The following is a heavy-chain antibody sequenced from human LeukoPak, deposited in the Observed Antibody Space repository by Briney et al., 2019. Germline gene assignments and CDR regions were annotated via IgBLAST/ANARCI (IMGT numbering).Heavy chain of an antibody. D-gene: IGHD1-26*01. J-gene: IGHJ4*02. CDR3: AKDSRYAEKWELLDY. Sequence: GGSLRLSCAASGFTFSSYTMNWVCQAPGMGLEWVSTISASGGGTYYADSVKGRFTISRDNSKNTLYLQMNSLRAEDTAVYYCAKDSRYAEKWELLDYWGQGTLVTVSS. CDR1: GFTFSSYT. CDR2: ISASGGGT. V-gene: IGHV3-23*01.